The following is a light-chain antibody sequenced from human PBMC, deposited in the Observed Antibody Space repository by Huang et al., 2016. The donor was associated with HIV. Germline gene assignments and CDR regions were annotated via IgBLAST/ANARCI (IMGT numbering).Light chain of an antibody. V-gene: IGKV1-33*01. J-gene: IGKJ4*01. CDR2: DAA. CDR3: QQYANLPLT. Sequence: DIQMTQSPSSLSASIGDRVSITCQASQGITNYLNWYQHKPGKPPELLIYDAATLETGVPSKFRGSGYGTTFTFTITSLQPEDIVTYYCQQYANLPLTFGGGTKIEIK. CDR1: QGITNY.